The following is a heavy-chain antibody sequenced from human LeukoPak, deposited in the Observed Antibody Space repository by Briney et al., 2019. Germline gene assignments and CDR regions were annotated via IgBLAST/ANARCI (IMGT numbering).Heavy chain of an antibody. J-gene: IGHJ4*02. CDR1: GFTFSDYE. CDR3: ARDHGGGASDY. V-gene: IGHV3-48*03. Sequence: SGGSLSLSCAASGFTFSDYEMNWVRQAPGKGLEWVSYISHTGRTIYYADSVKGRFTISRDSAKNSLYLQMNSLRAEDTAVYYCARDHGGGASDYWGQGTLVTVSS. D-gene: IGHD1-26*01. CDR2: ISHTGRTI.